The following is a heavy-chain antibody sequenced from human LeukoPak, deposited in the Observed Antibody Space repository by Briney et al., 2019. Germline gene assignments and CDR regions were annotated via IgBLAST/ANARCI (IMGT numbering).Heavy chain of an antibody. J-gene: IGHJ3*02. CDR1: GFTFSSYG. V-gene: IGHV3-33*01. CDR3: AREPLDEAFDI. Sequence: PGGSLRLSCAASGFTFSSYGMHWVRQAPGKGLEWVAVIWYDGSNKYYADSVKGRFTISRDNSKNTLYLQMNSLRAEDTAVYYCAREPLDEAFDIWGQGTMVTVSS. CDR2: IWYDGSNK.